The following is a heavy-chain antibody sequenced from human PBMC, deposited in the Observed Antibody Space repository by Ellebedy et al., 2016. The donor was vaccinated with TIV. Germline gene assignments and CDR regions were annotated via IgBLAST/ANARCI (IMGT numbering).Heavy chain of an antibody. CDR3: ARRGVWMSRRFDY. D-gene: IGHD1-1*01. Sequence: GESLKISXAASGFTFSTSMMSWVRQAPGKGLEWVSTISTSGGTTHYPDSVKGRFTISRDNSKNTLCLQMNSLRADDTALYYCARRGVWMSRRFDYWGQGTLVTVSS. CDR2: ISTSGGTT. J-gene: IGHJ4*02. V-gene: IGHV3-23*01. CDR1: GFTFSTSM.